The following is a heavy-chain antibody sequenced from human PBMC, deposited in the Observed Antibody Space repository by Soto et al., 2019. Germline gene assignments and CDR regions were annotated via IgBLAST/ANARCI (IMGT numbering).Heavy chain of an antibody. V-gene: IGHV1-46*03. CDR1: GDTLSRHY. CDR2: INPSDGDT. CDR3: VTRVKGDFGV. D-gene: IGHD3-3*01. J-gene: IGHJ6*01. Sequence: QVQLVQPGAEMMKPGASMKVSCKASGDTLSRHYVHWVRQAPGQGLEWMGRINPSDGDTTYAPETYDRVTMTRDTSTNTVFMDLSSLRSDDTAVYYCVTRVKGDFGVWGQGTTVVVS.